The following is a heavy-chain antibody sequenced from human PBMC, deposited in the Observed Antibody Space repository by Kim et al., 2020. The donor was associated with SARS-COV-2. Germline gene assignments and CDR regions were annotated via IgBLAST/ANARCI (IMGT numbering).Heavy chain of an antibody. CDR3: AKDLVVVAAHDAFDI. V-gene: IGHV3-30*18. J-gene: IGHJ3*02. D-gene: IGHD2-15*01. CDR1: GFTFSSYG. CDR2: ISYDGSNK. Sequence: GGSLRLSCAASGFTFSSYGMHWVRQAPGKGLEWVAVISYDGSNKYYADSVKGRFTISRDNSKNTLYLQMNSLRAEDTAVYYCAKDLVVVAAHDAFDIWGQGTMVTVSS.